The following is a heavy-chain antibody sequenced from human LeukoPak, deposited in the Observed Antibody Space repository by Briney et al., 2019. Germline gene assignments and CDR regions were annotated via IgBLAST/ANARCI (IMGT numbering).Heavy chain of an antibody. CDR2: ISSSGSTI. V-gene: IGHV3-48*03. CDR1: GFTFSSYE. Sequence: GGSLRLSCAASGFTFSSYEMNWVRQAPGKGLEWVSYISSSGSTIYYADSVKGRFTISRDNSKNTLYLQMDSLRAEDTAVYYCAAGGVYGDHKPYYYYYYMDVWGKGTTVTISS. J-gene: IGHJ6*03. D-gene: IGHD4-17*01. CDR3: AAGGVYGDHKPYYYYYYMDV.